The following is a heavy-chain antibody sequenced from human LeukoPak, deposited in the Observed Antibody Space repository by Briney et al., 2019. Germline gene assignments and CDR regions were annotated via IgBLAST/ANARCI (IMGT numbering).Heavy chain of an antibody. CDR1: GFTFSNYG. J-gene: IGHJ6*03. Sequence: PGRSLRLSCAASGFTFSNYGMHWVRQAPGKGLEWVAVISYDGSNKYYADSLKGRFTTSRDNSKDTLYLQMNSLRADDTALYYCAKDSYYYGSSGYYPQYYYYYMDVWGKGTTVTVSS. V-gene: IGHV3-30*18. CDR2: ISYDGSNK. D-gene: IGHD3-22*01. CDR3: AKDSYYYGSSGYYPQYYYYYMDV.